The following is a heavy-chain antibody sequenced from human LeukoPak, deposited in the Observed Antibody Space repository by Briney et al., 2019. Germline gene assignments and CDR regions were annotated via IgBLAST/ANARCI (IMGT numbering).Heavy chain of an antibody. CDR2: INPNSGGT. J-gene: IGHJ6*02. Sequence: VASVKVSCKASGGTFSSYAISWVRQAPGQGLEWMGWINPNSGGTNYAQKFQGRVTMTRDTSISTAYMELSRLRSDDTAVYYCASIAAAHYGMDVWGQGTTVTVSS. CDR1: GGTFSSYA. CDR3: ASIAAAHYGMDV. V-gene: IGHV1-2*02. D-gene: IGHD6-13*01.